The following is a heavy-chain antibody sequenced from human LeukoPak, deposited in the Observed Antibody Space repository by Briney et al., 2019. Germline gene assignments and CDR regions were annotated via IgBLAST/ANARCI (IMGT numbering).Heavy chain of an antibody. CDR3: ARDIHRRNIVVVVAATPDY. Sequence: RASVKVSCKASGYTFTGYYMHWVRQAPGQGLEWMGRINPNSGGTNYAQKFQGRVTMTRDTSISTVYMELSSLRSEDTAVYYCARDIHRRNIVVVVAATPDYWGRGTLVTVSS. J-gene: IGHJ4*02. D-gene: IGHD2-15*01. V-gene: IGHV1-2*06. CDR1: GYTFTGYY. CDR2: INPNSGGT.